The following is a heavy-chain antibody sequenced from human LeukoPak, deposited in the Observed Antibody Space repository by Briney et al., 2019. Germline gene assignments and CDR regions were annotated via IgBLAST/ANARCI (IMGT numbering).Heavy chain of an antibody. CDR1: EFTFSNYA. J-gene: IGHJ6*03. D-gene: IGHD4-17*01. Sequence: GGSLRLSCAASEFTFSNYAMSWVRQTPGKGLEWVANIKQDGSEKYYVDSVKGRFTISRDNAKNSLYLQMNSLRAEDTAVYYCARDGPDYGDYYYYYYYMDVWGKGTTVTVSS. CDR2: IKQDGSEK. V-gene: IGHV3-7*01. CDR3: ARDGPDYGDYYYYYYYMDV.